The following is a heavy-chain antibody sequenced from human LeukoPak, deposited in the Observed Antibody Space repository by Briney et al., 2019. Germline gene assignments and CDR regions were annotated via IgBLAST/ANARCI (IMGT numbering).Heavy chain of an antibody. Sequence: GGSLRLSCAASGFTFSSYSVNWVRQAPGKGLEWVSSISSSSSYIYYADSVKGRFTVSRDNAKNSLYLQMNSLRAEDTAVYYCARDKEEELVPDYWGQGTLVTVSS. CDR1: GFTFSSYS. CDR2: ISSSSSYI. CDR3: ARDKEEELVPDY. J-gene: IGHJ4*02. D-gene: IGHD3-9*01. V-gene: IGHV3-21*01.